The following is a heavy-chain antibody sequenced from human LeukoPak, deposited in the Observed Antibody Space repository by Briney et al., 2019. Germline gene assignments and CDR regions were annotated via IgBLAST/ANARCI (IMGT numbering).Heavy chain of an antibody. Sequence: GGSLRLSCAASGFTFSSYAMSWVRQAPGKGLEWVSAISGSGGSTYYADSVKGRFTIFRDNSKNTLYLQMNSLRAEDTAVYYCAKEDARICSSTSCYVDYWGQGTLVTVSS. CDR2: ISGSGGST. CDR1: GFTFSSYA. CDR3: AKEDARICSSTSCYVDY. D-gene: IGHD2-2*01. V-gene: IGHV3-23*01. J-gene: IGHJ4*02.